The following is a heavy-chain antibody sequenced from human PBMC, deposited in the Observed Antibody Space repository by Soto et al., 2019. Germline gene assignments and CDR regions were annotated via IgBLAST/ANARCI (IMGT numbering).Heavy chain of an antibody. CDR3: ARGKMATSQGWKLYFDY. V-gene: IGHV4-31*03. Sequence: QVQLQESGPGLVKPSQTLSLTCTVSGGSISISDHYWNWIRQHPGKGLEWIGYIYYSGSTYYNPSLESRITISVDTSKNQFSLKLSSVSAAYTAVYYCARGKMATSQGWKLYFDYWGRGTLVTVSS. CDR1: GGSISISDHY. CDR2: IYYSGST. D-gene: IGHD5-12*01. J-gene: IGHJ4*02.